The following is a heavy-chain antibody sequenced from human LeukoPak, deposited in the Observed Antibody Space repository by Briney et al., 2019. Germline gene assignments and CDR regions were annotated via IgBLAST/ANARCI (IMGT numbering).Heavy chain of an antibody. Sequence: GGSLRLSCAASGFTFGSYAMSWVRQAPGKGLEWVSAISGSGGSTYYADSVKGRFTISRDNSKNTLYLQMNSLRAEDTAVYYCAKSPYSSGWYIGADYWGQGTLVTVSS. CDR2: ISGSGGST. J-gene: IGHJ4*02. V-gene: IGHV3-23*01. D-gene: IGHD6-19*01. CDR3: AKSPYSSGWYIGADY. CDR1: GFTFGSYA.